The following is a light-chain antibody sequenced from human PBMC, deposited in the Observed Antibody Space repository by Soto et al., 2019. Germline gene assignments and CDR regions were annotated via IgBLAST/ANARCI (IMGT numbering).Light chain of an antibody. CDR1: QSVSSNY. J-gene: IGKJ3*01. CDR2: GAS. Sequence: EIVLTQSPGTLSLSPGERATLSCRASQSVSSNYLTWYQQKPGQAPRLLIYGASSRATGIPDRFSGSGSGTDFTLTISTLEPEDFAVYYCQQYGCSPPDFTFGPGTKVDIK. CDR3: QQYGCSPPDFT. V-gene: IGKV3-20*01.